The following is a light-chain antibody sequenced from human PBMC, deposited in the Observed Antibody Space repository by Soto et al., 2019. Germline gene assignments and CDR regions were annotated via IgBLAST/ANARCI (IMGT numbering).Light chain of an antibody. CDR1: QGINNF. Sequence: DIQMTQSPSSLSASVGDRVTITCQASQGINNFVNWYQQKPGKAPKLLIYVASNLEAGVPSRFTGNVAVTDFTFTISSLQAEDIATYYCQQYHSLPLTFGGGTKVEI. CDR3: QQYHSLPLT. CDR2: VAS. J-gene: IGKJ4*01. V-gene: IGKV1-33*01.